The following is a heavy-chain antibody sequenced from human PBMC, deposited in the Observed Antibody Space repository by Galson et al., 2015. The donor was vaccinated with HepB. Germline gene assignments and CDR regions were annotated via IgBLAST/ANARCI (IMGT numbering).Heavy chain of an antibody. CDR1: GFTFSTYA. CDR2: ISYDGKKK. J-gene: IGHJ6*02. CDR3: SKERKTDSTMWSGLGGASNYYGMDV. V-gene: IGHV3-30*04. Sequence: SLRLPCAASGFTFSTYAVHWVRQTPGKGLEWVAVISYDGKKKYYADSVKGRFTISRDNSESTLYLQMISLRPDDTAVYYCSKERKTDSTMWSGLGGASNYYGMDVWGQGTTVIVSS. D-gene: IGHD3-10*02.